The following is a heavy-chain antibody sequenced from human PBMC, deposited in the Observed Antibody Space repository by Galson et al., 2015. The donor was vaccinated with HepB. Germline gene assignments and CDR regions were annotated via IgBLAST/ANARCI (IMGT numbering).Heavy chain of an antibody. J-gene: IGHJ6*02. CDR1: GGSISSYY. D-gene: IGHD6-13*01. CDR2: IYYSGST. V-gene: IGHV4-59*01. CDR3: AGGYSSSWYLWRVDYYYGMDV. Sequence: SETLSLTCTVSGGSISSYYWSWIRQPPGKGLEWIGYIYYSGSTNYNPPLKSRVTISVDTSKNQFSLKLSSVTAADTAVYYCAGGYSSSWYLWRVDYYYGMDVWGQGTTVTVSS.